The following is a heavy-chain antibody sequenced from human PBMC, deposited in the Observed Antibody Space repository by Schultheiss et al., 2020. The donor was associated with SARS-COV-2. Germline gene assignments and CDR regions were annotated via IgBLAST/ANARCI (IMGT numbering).Heavy chain of an antibody. CDR3: ARGKDYGGGGWYGMDV. V-gene: IGHV4-31*03. J-gene: IGHJ6*02. Sequence: SETLSLTCTVSGGSVSSGSYYWSWIRQHPGKGLEWIGYIYYSGSTYYNPSLKSRVTISVDTSKNQFSLKLSSVTAADTAVYYCARGKDYGGGGWYGMDVWGQGTTVTVSS. CDR1: GGSVSSGSYY. D-gene: IGHD4-23*01. CDR2: IYYSGST.